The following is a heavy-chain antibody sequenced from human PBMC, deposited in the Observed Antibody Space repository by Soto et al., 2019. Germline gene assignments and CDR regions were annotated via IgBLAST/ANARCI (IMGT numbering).Heavy chain of an antibody. CDR2: ISYDGSNK. CDR3: AKGLSNVGASLGVDY. CDR1: GFTFSSYG. D-gene: IGHD1-26*01. Sequence: SLRLSCAASGFTFSSYGMHWVRQAPGKGLEWVAVISYDGSNKYYADSVKGRFTISRDNSKNTLYLQMNSLRAEDTAVYYCAKGLSNVGASLGVDYWGQGTLVTVSS. V-gene: IGHV3-30*18. J-gene: IGHJ4*02.